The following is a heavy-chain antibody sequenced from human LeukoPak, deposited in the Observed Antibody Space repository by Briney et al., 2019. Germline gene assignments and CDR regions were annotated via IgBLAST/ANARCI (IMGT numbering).Heavy chain of an antibody. CDR1: GFTSSSYG. CDR2: ISYDGSNK. V-gene: IGHV3-30*18. CDR3: AKDWGEATVTNWFDP. D-gene: IGHD4-11*01. J-gene: IGHJ5*02. Sequence: PGRSLRLSCAASGFTSSSYGIHWVRQAPGKGLEWVAVISYDGSNKFYADSVKGRFTISRDNSKNTLFLQMNSLRPEDTAVYYCAKDWGEATVTNWFDPWGQGTLVTVSS.